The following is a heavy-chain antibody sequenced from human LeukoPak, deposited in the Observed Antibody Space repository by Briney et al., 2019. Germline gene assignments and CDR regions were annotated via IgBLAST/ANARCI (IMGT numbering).Heavy chain of an antibody. V-gene: IGHV3-30*18. CDR2: ISYDGSNK. Sequence: ERSLRLSCAASGFTFSSYGMHWVRQAPGKGLEWVAVISYDGSNKYYADSVKGRFTISRDNSKNTLYLQMNSLRAEDTAVYYCAKGDYYDSSGYYYWSRYFDYWGQGTLVTVSS. CDR3: AKGDYYDSSGYYYWSRYFDY. D-gene: IGHD3-22*01. J-gene: IGHJ4*02. CDR1: GFTFSSYG.